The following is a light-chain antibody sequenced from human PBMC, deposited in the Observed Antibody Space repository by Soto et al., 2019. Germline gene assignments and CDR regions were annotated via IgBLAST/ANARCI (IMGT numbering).Light chain of an antibody. CDR3: LISYNGRLYV. V-gene: IGLV7-46*01. Sequence: QAVVTQEPSLTVSPGGTVTLTCGSSTGPVTNGHFPYWFQQKPGQAPRPLIYDTDTKHSWTPARFSGALLGDKADLTLSGAQPEEEADAYCLISYNGRLYVFGPGTKLNVL. CDR2: DTD. J-gene: IGLJ1*01. CDR1: TGPVTNGHF.